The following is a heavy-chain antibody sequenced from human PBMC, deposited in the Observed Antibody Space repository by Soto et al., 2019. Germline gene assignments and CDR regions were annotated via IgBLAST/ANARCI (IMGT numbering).Heavy chain of an antibody. CDR1: GFTFSSYA. CDR3: AKGTYRDYVYWDQAFDI. D-gene: IGHD4-17*01. CDR2: ISGSGSRT. V-gene: IGHV3-23*01. Sequence: GGSLRLSCAASGFTFSSYAMSWVRQAPGKGLEWVSAISGSGSRTYYADSVKGRFTFSRDNSKKTLYLQMNSLRAEDTAVYFCAKGTYRDYVYWDQAFDIWGQGTMVTVSS. J-gene: IGHJ3*02.